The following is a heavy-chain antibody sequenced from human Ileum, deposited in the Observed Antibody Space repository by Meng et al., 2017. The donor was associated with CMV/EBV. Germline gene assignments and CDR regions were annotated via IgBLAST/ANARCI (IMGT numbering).Heavy chain of an antibody. CDR1: GGSISSGDYW. CDR2: ISYSGST. Sequence: GRALWSSAPPSSLPCHVSGGSISSGDYWWIWIPPPPGMGLGWIVYISYSGSTSYNQSLRSLVTVSVDSSNIQFSLDLRSVTAADTAVYYCARAVAGWYFDLWGRGTLVTVSS. CDR3: ARAVAGWYFDL. J-gene: IGHJ2*01. V-gene: IGHV4-30-4*08. D-gene: IGHD3-10*01.